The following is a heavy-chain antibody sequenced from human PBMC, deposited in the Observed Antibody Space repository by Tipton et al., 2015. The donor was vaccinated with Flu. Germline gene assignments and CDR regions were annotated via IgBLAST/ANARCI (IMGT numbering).Heavy chain of an antibody. V-gene: IGHV4-38-2*01. Sequence: GEALGSSYYWGWIRQPPGKGLEWIGNTFHSGNTYLNPSLKSRVTISIDTSRNQFSLKLNSVTAADTAVYYCARRDYSNYVSVPKNWFDSWGQGILVTASS. J-gene: IGHJ5*01. CDR2: TFHSGNT. D-gene: IGHD4-11*01. CDR1: GEALGSSYY. CDR3: ARRDYSNYVSVPKNWFDS.